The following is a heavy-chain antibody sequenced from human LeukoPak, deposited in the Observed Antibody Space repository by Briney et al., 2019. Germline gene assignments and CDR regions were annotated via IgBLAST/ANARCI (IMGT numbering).Heavy chain of an antibody. CDR1: GFTVSSNY. CDR2: IYSGGST. CDR3: ARSVAASRDY. D-gene: IGHD2-15*01. V-gene: IGHV3-53*01. Sequence: GGSLRRSCAASGFTVSSNYMSWVRQAPGKGLEWVSVIYSGGSTYYADSVKGRFTISRDNAKNSLYLQMNSLRAEDTALYYCARSVAASRDYWGQGTLVTVSS. J-gene: IGHJ4*02.